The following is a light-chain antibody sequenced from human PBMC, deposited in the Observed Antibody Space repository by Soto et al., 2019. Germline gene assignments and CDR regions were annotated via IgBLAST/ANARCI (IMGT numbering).Light chain of an antibody. CDR1: QTVSTNY. CDR3: QHYGGRWT. V-gene: IGKV3-20*01. Sequence: EIVLTQSPGTLTLSPGERATLSCRASQTVSTNYIAWYQKKPGRAPRLLTYGASNRATGIPDRFSGSGSGTDFTLTISRLEPEDSAVYYCQHYGGRWTFGQGTKVDIK. J-gene: IGKJ1*01. CDR2: GAS.